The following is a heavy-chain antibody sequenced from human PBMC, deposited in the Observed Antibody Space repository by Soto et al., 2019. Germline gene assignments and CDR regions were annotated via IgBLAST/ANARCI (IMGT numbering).Heavy chain of an antibody. CDR1: GGSISSGGDY. CDR2: IYYSGST. Sequence: QVQLQESGPGLVKPSQTLSLTCTVSGGSISSGGDYWSWIRQHPGKGLEWIGYIYYSGSTYYNPSLKSRVTISVDTSKNQFSLKLSSVTAADTAVYYCARITADYYGSGSYAYYFDYWGQGTLVTVSS. J-gene: IGHJ4*02. CDR3: ARITADYYGSGSYAYYFDY. V-gene: IGHV4-31*03. D-gene: IGHD3-10*01.